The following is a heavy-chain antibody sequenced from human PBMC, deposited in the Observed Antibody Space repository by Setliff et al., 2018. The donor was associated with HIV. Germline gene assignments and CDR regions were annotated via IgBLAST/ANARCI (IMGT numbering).Heavy chain of an antibody. CDR3: ARGEPPTD. Sequence: PSETLSLTCSVSGGPISSYYWSWIRQPPGKGLELIGYIYYSGNAKYNPSLKSRVTISVDTSKNQFSLNLRSATAADTAVYFCARGEPPTDWGQGTLVTVSS. CDR1: GGPISSYY. CDR2: IYYSGNA. V-gene: IGHV4-59*01. J-gene: IGHJ1*01.